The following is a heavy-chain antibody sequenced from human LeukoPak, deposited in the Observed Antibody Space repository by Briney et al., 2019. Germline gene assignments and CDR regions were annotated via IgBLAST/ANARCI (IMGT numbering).Heavy chain of an antibody. Sequence: GGSLRLSCAASGFAFSNYWMHWVRQAPGKGLVWVSRINSDGINTSYADSVKGRFTISRDNAKNTLNLQMNSLRAEDTAVYYCARNSGYMDVWGKGTTVTISS. CDR1: GFAFSNYW. V-gene: IGHV3-74*01. J-gene: IGHJ6*03. D-gene: IGHD3-10*01. CDR2: INSDGINT. CDR3: ARNSGYMDV.